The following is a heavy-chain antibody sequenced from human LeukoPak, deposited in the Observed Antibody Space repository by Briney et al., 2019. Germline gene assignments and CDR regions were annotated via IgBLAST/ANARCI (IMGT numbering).Heavy chain of an antibody. CDR1: GYTFTSYA. D-gene: IGHD6-19*01. CDR2: INTNSVNP. CDR3: ARDRKAFVAGTGSRHNWFDP. J-gene: IGHJ5*02. Sequence: ASVKVSCKASGYTFTSYAMNWVRQAPGQGLEWMGWINTNSVNPTYAQGFTGRFVFSLDTSVSTAYLQISSLKAEDTAVYYCARDRKAFVAGTGSRHNWFDPWGQGTLVTVSS. V-gene: IGHV7-4-1*02.